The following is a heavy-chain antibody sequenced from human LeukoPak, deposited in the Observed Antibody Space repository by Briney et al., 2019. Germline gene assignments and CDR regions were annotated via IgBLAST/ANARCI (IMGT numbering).Heavy chain of an antibody. J-gene: IGHJ3*02. CDR2: IYYSGST. Sequence: SEALSLTCTVSGGSISTYYWTWIRQPPGKGLEWIGYIYYSGSTNYNPSLKSRVTISVDTSKNQFSLKLSSVTAADTAVYYCARGVGYDILTGYYERFGAFDIWGQGTMVTVSS. CDR1: GGSISTYY. CDR3: ARGVGYDILTGYYERFGAFDI. D-gene: IGHD3-9*01. V-gene: IGHV4-59*01.